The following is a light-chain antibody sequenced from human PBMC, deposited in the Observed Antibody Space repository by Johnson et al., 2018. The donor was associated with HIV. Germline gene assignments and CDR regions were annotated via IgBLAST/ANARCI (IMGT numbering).Light chain of an antibody. CDR3: GTWDSSLSDYV. V-gene: IGLV1-51*01. J-gene: IGLJ1*01. CDR1: SSNIGNNY. CDR2: DNN. Sequence: QSVLTQPPSVSAAPGQKVTISCSGSSSNIGNNYVSWYQQLPGRAPKLLIYDNNKRPSGIPDRFSGSKSGTSATLGITGLQTGDEADYYCGTWDSSLSDYVFGTGTKVTVL.